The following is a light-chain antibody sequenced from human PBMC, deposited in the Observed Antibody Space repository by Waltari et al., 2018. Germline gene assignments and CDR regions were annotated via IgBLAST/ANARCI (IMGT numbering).Light chain of an antibody. Sequence: ILMTGCPSPLHASVGDRVSITCRASQSISSSLNWYQQKPGKAPKLLIYAASTLQSGVPSRFSGSGSGTDFTLTISSLQPEDSATYYCQQGYSTPQYTFGQGTKLEIK. CDR2: AAS. CDR1: QSISSS. J-gene: IGKJ2*01. V-gene: IGKV1-39*01. CDR3: QQGYSTPQYT.